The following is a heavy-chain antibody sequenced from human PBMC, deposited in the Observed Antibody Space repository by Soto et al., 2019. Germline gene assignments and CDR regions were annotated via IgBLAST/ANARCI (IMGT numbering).Heavy chain of an antibody. V-gene: IGHV6-1*01. Sequence: PSQTLSLTCAISGDSVSSNSAAWNWIRQSPSRGLEWLGRTYYRSKWYNDYAVSVKSRITINPDTSKNQFSLQLNSVTPEDTAVYYCARDSGKDYYVWGSTRPFDYWGQGTLVTVAS. CDR3: ARDSGKDYYVWGSTRPFDY. CDR2: TYYRSKWYN. CDR1: GDSVSSNSAA. J-gene: IGHJ4*02. D-gene: IGHD3-16*01.